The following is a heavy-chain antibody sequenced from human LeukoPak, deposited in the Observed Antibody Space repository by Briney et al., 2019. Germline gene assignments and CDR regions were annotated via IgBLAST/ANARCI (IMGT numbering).Heavy chain of an antibody. J-gene: IGHJ3*02. CDR2: ISGTSSII. V-gene: IGHV3-48*02. Sequence: GGSLRLSCAASGFTFSSYSMNWVRQAQGKRLEWISYISGTSSIIYYTPSVKGRFTISRDNGKYSLYLQMNSLRDDDTAVYFCARGTWDGDRTFDIWGQGAMVTVSS. D-gene: IGHD5-24*01. CDR1: GFTFSSYS. CDR3: ARGTWDGDRTFDI.